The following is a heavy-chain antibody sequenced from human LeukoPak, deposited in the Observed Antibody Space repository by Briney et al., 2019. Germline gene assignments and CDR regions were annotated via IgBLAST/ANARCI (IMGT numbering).Heavy chain of an antibody. Sequence: ASVKVSCKASGYTFTGYYMHWVRQAPGQGLEWMGWINPNSGGTTYAQKFQGRVTMTRDTSISTAYMELSRLRSDDTAVYYCARGPFAGVDTAMVYYYYYMDVWGKGTTVTVSS. J-gene: IGHJ6*03. CDR1: GYTFTGYY. V-gene: IGHV1-2*02. CDR2: INPNSGGT. CDR3: ARGPFAGVDTAMVYYYYYMDV. D-gene: IGHD5-18*01.